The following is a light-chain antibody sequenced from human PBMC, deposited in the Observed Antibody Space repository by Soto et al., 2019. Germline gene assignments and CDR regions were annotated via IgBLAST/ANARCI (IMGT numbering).Light chain of an antibody. J-gene: IGKJ2*01. Sequence: DIQMTQSPSSLSASVGDRVTITCQASQDISNYLNWYQQKPGKAPKLLINDASRLQPGVPSRFSGSGSGTDFTFTISSLQPEDIATYYCQHYDNVPYTFGQETKLEIK. CDR1: QDISNY. V-gene: IGKV1-33*01. CDR2: DAS. CDR3: QHYDNVPYT.